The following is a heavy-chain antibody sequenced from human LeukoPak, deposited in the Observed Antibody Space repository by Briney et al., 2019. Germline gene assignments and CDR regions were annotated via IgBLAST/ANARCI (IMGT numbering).Heavy chain of an antibody. CDR2: ISVYNGNA. Sequence: GASVTLSCKASGYTFTNFAISWVRHVPGQGLEWMGWISVYNGNANSAQNFKDRVTLTTDKSTSTAYMELRGLRSDDTAMYFCARDTEYSSSFLDQWGQGTLVTVSS. V-gene: IGHV1-18*01. J-gene: IGHJ4*02. CDR3: ARDTEYSSSFLDQ. CDR1: GYTFTNFA. D-gene: IGHD2/OR15-2a*01.